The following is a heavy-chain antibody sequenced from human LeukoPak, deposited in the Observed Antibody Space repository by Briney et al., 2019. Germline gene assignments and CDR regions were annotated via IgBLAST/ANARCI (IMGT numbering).Heavy chain of an antibody. Sequence: SETLSLTCTVSGGSISSYYWSCLRQPPGKGQEWIGYIYYSGSTNYNPSLKSRVTISVDTSKNQFSLKLSSVTAADTAVYYCARDTRSGYLDYWGQGTLVTVSS. V-gene: IGHV4-59*01. CDR2: IYYSGST. CDR1: GGSISSYY. D-gene: IGHD3-22*01. CDR3: ARDTRSGYLDY. J-gene: IGHJ4*02.